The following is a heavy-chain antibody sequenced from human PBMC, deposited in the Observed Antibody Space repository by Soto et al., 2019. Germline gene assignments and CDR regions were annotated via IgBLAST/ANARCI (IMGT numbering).Heavy chain of an antibody. CDR2: INAGNGNT. CDR3: ARDGGSGSSFVYYYYGMDV. D-gene: IGHD2-15*01. V-gene: IGHV1-3*01. J-gene: IGHJ6*02. Sequence: ASVKVSCKASGYTFTSYAMHWVRQAPGQRLEWMGWINAGNGNTKYSQKFQGRVTITRDTSASTAYMELSSLRSEDTAVYYCARDGGSGSSFVYYYYGMDVWGQGTTVTVSS. CDR1: GYTFTSYA.